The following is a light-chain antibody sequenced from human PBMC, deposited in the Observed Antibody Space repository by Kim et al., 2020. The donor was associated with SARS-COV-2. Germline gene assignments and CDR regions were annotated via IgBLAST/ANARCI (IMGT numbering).Light chain of an antibody. CDR3: QQYKNWWT. J-gene: IGKJ1*01. Sequence: EIVMTQSPATLSVSPGGRATLSCRASQSVSIDLAWYQQKPGQAPRLLIYGASTRATGIPARFSGSGSGTEFTFTISSLQSEDLAVYYCQQYKNWWTFGQGTKVDIK. V-gene: IGKV3-15*01. CDR2: GAS. CDR1: QSVSID.